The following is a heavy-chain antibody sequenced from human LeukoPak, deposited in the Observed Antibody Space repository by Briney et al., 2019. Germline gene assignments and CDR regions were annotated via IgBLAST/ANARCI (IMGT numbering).Heavy chain of an antibody. CDR3: AKGSADYYDTSGYYLDY. V-gene: IGHV3-11*05. J-gene: IGHJ4*02. CDR1: GFTFSDYY. Sequence: GGSLRLSCAASGFTFSDYYMSWIRQAPGKGLEWVSYISPSSSNTPYADSVKGRFTISRDNAKNSLYLQMNSLRTEDTAVYYCAKGSADYYDTSGYYLDYWGQGTLVTVSS. D-gene: IGHD3-22*01. CDR2: ISPSSSNT.